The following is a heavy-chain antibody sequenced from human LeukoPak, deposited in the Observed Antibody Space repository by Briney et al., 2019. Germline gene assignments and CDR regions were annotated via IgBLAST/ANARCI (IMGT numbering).Heavy chain of an antibody. J-gene: IGHJ4*02. CDR2: IYTGGSI. V-gene: IGHV3-66*01. Sequence: GGSLRLSCAASGFTFDDYAMHWVRQAPGKGLEWVSIIYTGGSIYYADSVKGRFTTSRDNSKNMVYLQMNSLRAEDTAVYYCASAPTRRVYYFDYWGQGTLVTVSS. D-gene: IGHD6-13*01. CDR1: GFTFDDYA. CDR3: ASAPTRRVYYFDY.